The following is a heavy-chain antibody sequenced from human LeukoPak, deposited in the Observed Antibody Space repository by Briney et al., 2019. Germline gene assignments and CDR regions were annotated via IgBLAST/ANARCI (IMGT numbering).Heavy chain of an antibody. CDR3: AKRARYNSARATDFDS. J-gene: IGHJ4*02. CDR1: GITLSNYG. D-gene: IGHD6-19*01. CDR2: ISDSGGST. Sequence: GGSLRLSCAVSGITLSNYGMSWVRKAQGKGLEWVAGISDSGGSTNYADSVKGRFTISRDNSNNLVYLQMNNLRAEDTAEYYCAKRARYNSARATDFDSWGQGTQVTVSS. V-gene: IGHV3-23*01.